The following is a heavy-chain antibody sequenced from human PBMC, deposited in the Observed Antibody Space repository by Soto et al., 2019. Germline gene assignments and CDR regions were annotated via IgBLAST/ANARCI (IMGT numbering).Heavy chain of an antibody. D-gene: IGHD1-26*01. CDR1: GFSVSSNY. CDR3: ARHRHPRGTVGATSPLDP. CDR2: HYSGGST. Sequence: GGSLRLSCAISGFSVSSNYLSWVRQAPGKGLEWVSVHYSGGSTYYADSVQGRFTISRDKSNNTLYLQMRRVRAEDTAVYFCARHRHPRGTVGATSPLDPWGQGPQVTVS. J-gene: IGHJ5*02. V-gene: IGHV3-53*01.